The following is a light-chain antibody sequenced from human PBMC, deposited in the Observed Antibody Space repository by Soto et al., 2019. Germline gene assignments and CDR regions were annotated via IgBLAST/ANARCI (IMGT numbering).Light chain of an antibody. V-gene: IGKV3D-15*01. CDR2: GVY. CDR1: QSVSSN. Sequence: EIVMTQSPTILSVSPGERATLSCRASQSVSSNLAWYQQKPGQAPRLLIYGVYTRAPGIPARFSGSGSGTEFSLTISSRQAEDFVVFYCQQYHSWPPRTFGQGTEVEIK. CDR3: QQYHSWPPRT. J-gene: IGKJ1*01.